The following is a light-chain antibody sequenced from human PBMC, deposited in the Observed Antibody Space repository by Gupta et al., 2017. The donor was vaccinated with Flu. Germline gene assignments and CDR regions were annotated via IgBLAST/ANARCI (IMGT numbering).Light chain of an antibody. J-gene: IGKJ4*01. CDR2: EVS. Sequence: VAPGQPASISCKSSQSLLHRDGKTYLFWYLQKKGQPPQLLIYEVSNRGSGVPDRISGNGSGTDFTLNISRVEAEDVGVYYCRQSIQFPFTFGGGTKVEIK. CDR1: QSLLHRDGKTY. CDR3: RQSIQFPFT. V-gene: IGKV2D-29*01.